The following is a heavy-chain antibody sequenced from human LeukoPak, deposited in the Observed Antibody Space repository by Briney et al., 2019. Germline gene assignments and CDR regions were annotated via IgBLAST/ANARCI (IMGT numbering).Heavy chain of an antibody. CDR2: INQDGSDK. Sequence: GGSLRLSCAASGFAFSNYWMIWVCQAPGEGLEWVADINQDGSDKYFVDSVKGRFTISRDNAKNSLYLQMNSLRAEDTAVYYCARLHVDIMTTTSYYFDYWGQGTLVAVSS. J-gene: IGHJ4*02. CDR3: ARLHVDIMTTTSYYFDY. V-gene: IGHV3-7*01. D-gene: IGHD5-12*01. CDR1: GFAFSNYW.